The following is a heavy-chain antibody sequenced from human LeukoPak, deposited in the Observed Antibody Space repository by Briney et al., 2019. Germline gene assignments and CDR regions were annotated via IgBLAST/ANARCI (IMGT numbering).Heavy chain of an antibody. J-gene: IGHJ5*02. D-gene: IGHD4-17*01. CDR3: ARGYGDYQGNWFDP. V-gene: IGHV3-30*04. CDR2: ISYDGSNK. Sequence: GGSLRLSCAASGFTFSSYAMHWVRQAPGKGLEWVAVISYDGSNKYYADSVKGRFTISRDNSKNTLYLQMNSLRAEDTAVYYCARGYGDYQGNWFDPWGQGTLVTVSS. CDR1: GFTFSSYA.